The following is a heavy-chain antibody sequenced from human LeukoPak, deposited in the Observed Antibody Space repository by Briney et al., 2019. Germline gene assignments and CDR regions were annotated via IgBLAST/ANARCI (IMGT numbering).Heavy chain of an antibody. CDR3: ARGLCGGDCYDY. CDR2: INGDGRNI. V-gene: IGHV3-74*01. Sequence: GGSLRLSCVASGFTFSSYWMHWVRQDPRKGLVWVSRINGDGRNINYADSVRGRFTISRDNAKNTLYLQMNTLRVEDTAVYYCARGLCGGDCYDYWGQGTLVTVSS. CDR1: GFTFSSYW. D-gene: IGHD2-21*01. J-gene: IGHJ4*02.